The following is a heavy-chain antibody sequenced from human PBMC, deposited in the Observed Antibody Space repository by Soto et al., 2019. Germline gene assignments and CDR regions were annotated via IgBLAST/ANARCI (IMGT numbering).Heavy chain of an antibody. J-gene: IGHJ5*02. Sequence: QVPLVQSGAEVKKPGASVKVSCKASGYTFTSYDINWVRQATGQGLEWMGWMNPNSGNTGYAQKFQGRVTMTRNTSISTAYMELSSLRSEDTAVYYCARGHVVPAAMYLNWFDPWGQGTLVTVSS. CDR2: MNPNSGNT. CDR1: GYTFTSYD. D-gene: IGHD2-2*01. CDR3: ARGHVVPAAMYLNWFDP. V-gene: IGHV1-8*01.